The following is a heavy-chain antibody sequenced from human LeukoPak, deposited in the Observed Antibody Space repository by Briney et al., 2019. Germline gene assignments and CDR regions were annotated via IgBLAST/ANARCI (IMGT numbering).Heavy chain of an antibody. Sequence: SVTVSCKASGGTFSSYAISWVRQAPGQGLEWMGGIIPIFGTANYAQKFQGRVTITTDESTSTAYMELSSLRSEDTAVYYCARDLGPRGYCSSTSCLGAFDPWGQGTLVTVSS. J-gene: IGHJ5*02. CDR3: ARDLGPRGYCSSTSCLGAFDP. CDR2: IIPIFGTA. D-gene: IGHD2-2*01. V-gene: IGHV1-69*05. CDR1: GGTFSSYA.